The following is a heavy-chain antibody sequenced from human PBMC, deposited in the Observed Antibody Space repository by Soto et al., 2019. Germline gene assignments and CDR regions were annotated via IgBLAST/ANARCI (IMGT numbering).Heavy chain of an antibody. J-gene: IGHJ6*02. CDR3: AYYYGSGSYYRHTIYGLDV. V-gene: IGHV3-48*02. D-gene: IGHD3-10*01. Sequence: EVQLVESGGGLVQPGGSLRLSCAASGFTFSSYSMNWVRQAPGKGLEWVSYISSSSSTIYYADSVKGRFTISRDNAKNSLYLQMYRLRDEDTAVYYCAYYYGSGSYYRHTIYGLDVWGQGTTVTVSS. CDR2: ISSSSSTI. CDR1: GFTFSSYS.